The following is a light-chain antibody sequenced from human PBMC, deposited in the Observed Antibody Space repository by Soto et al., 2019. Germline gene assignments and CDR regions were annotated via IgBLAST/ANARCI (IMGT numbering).Light chain of an antibody. CDR3: QRFNRWPLA. Sequence: EIVLTQSPATLSLSAGERVTLSCRASQSVDTMVAWYQQQVGRTPRLLIYETSNRATGVPARFSGSGSGTDFTLTISRLEPEDFGVYYCQRFNRWPLAFGGGTKVEI. V-gene: IGKV3-11*01. CDR1: QSVDTM. CDR2: ETS. J-gene: IGKJ4*01.